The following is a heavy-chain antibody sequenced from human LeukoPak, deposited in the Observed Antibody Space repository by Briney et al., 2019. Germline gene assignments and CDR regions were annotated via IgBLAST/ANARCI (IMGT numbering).Heavy chain of an antibody. CDR3: ARGLGGIAVAGLDY. J-gene: IGHJ4*02. CDR2: INRSGST. CDR1: GGSFSGYY. V-gene: IGHV4-34*01. D-gene: IGHD6-19*01. Sequence: PSETLSLTCAVYGGSFSGYYWSWIRQPPGKGLEWIGEINRSGSTNYNPSLKSRVTISVDTSKNQFSLKLSSVTAADTAVYYCARGLGGIAVAGLDYWGQGTLVTVSS.